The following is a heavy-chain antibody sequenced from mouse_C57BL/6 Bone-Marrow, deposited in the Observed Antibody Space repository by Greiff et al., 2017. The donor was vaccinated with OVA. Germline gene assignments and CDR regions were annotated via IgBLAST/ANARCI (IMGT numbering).Heavy chain of an antibody. CDR3: ARQGDYDVLAY. V-gene: IGHV5-6*01. D-gene: IGHD2-4*01. CDR2: ISSGGSYT. CDR1: GFTFSSYG. Sequence: EVQRVESGGDLVKPGGSLKLSCAASGFTFSSYGMSWVRQTPDKRLEWVATISSGGSYTYYPDSVKGRFTISRDNAKNTLYLQMSSLKSEDTAMYYCARQGDYDVLAYWGQGTLVTVSA. J-gene: IGHJ3*01.